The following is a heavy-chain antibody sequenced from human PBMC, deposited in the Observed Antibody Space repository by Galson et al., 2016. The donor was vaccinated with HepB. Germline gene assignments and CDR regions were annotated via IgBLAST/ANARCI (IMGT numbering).Heavy chain of an antibody. Sequence: LSLTCTVSGGSIISNGYYWGWVRQPPGKGLEWIGSIYYSGATYYNPSLKSRVTMSVDTSTNQFSLKLASVTAADTAVYYCARRNVAPFDFWGQGTLVTVSS. CDR2: IYYSGAT. CDR1: GGSIISNGYY. D-gene: IGHD2-8*01. J-gene: IGHJ4*02. V-gene: IGHV4-39*01. CDR3: ARRNVAPFDF.